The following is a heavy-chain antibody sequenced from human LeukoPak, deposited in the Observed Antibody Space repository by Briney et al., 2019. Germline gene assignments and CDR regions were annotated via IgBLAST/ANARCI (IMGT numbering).Heavy chain of an antibody. CDR3: ARGDYGSGTYLWVS. Sequence: SETLSLTCTVSGGSISTTNYYWGWIRQSPGKGLEWFGCVYYSGSTYYNPSLKSRVTISVDTSQNQFSLQLTSVTAADTAVYYCARGDYGSGTYLWVSWGQGILVTVSP. CDR2: VYYSGST. D-gene: IGHD3-10*01. CDR1: GGSISTTNYY. V-gene: IGHV4-39*07. J-gene: IGHJ5*02.